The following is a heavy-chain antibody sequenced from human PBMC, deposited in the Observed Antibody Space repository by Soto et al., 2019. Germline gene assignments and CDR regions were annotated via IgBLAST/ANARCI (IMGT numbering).Heavy chain of an antibody. D-gene: IGHD2-21*01. Sequence: EVHLVESGGGLVQPGGSLRLHCAASGFTLGSYEMNWVRQAPGKGLEWVSYISDSGSRVYYADSVKGRFTISRDNAKNSLYLQMSSLRAEDTAVYYCAREGGGDYLDAFAIWGQGTMVTVSS. CDR1: GFTLGSYE. J-gene: IGHJ3*02. CDR2: ISDSGSRV. V-gene: IGHV3-48*03. CDR3: AREGGGDYLDAFAI.